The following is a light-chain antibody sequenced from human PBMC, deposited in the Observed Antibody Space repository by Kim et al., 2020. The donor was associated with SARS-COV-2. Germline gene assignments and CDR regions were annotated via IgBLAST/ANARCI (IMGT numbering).Light chain of an antibody. CDR3: AAWDDSLNGTV. J-gene: IGLJ3*02. Sequence: GQRGTISCSGRSSNIGSNTVNWYQQLPGTAPKLLIYSNNQRPSGVPDRFSGSKSGTSASLAISGLQSEDEADYYCAAWDDSLNGTVFGGGTQLTVL. CDR2: SNN. V-gene: IGLV1-44*01. CDR1: SSNIGSNT.